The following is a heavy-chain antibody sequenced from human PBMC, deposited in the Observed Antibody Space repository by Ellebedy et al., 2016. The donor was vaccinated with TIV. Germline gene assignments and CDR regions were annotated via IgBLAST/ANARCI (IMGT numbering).Heavy chain of an antibody. CDR2: IFYSGSTYYNPSLNSGST. CDR1: AGSISSGNYF. D-gene: IGHD1-26*01. J-gene: IGHJ4*02. V-gene: IGHV4-31*03. CDR3: ARGRGGSYSIPFDY. Sequence: LRLXXTVSAGSISSGNYFWTWIRQHPAKGLEWIGYIFYSGSTYYNPSLNSGSTDYNPSLKSRVAISVHTSKNQFSLKLTSVTAADTAVYYCARGRGGSYSIPFDYWGQGTLVTVSS.